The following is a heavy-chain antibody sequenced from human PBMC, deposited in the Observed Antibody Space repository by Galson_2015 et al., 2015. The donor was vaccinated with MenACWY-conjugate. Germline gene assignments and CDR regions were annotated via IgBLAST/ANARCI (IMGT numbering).Heavy chain of an antibody. CDR3: ARVGVNYYGSGSYGSHFDY. CDR2: ISSSSSTI. Sequence: SLRLSCAASGFTFSSYSMNWVRQAPGKGLEWVSYISSSSSTIYYADSVKGRFTISRDNAKNSLYLQMNSLRAEDTAVYYCARVGVNYYGSGSYGSHFDYWGQGTLVTVSS. J-gene: IGHJ4*02. V-gene: IGHV3-48*04. CDR1: GFTFSSYS. D-gene: IGHD3-10*01.